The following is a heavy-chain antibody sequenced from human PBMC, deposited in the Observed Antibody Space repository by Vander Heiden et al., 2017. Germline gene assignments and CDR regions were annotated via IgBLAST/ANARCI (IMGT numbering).Heavy chain of an antibody. CDR2: ISSSSTYI. J-gene: IGHJ4*02. CDR3: ASRGYCGGDNCLHHFDY. Sequence: EVQMVDSVGGVVKPGGSLSLYCAAYGLTFRMYSMCWVRQAAGKGLEWVSAISSSSTYIHYADSVKGRFTISRDNANNSLCLQMNSLRVEDTAVYYCASRGYCGGDNCLHHFDYWGQGTLVTASS. D-gene: IGHD2-15*01. V-gene: IGHV3-21*01. CDR1: GLTFRMYS.